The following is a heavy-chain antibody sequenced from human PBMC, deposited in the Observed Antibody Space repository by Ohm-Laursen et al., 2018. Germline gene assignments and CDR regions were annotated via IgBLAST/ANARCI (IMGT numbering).Heavy chain of an antibody. Sequence: ASVKVSCKASGYTFTSYGISWVRQAPGQGLEWMGIINPSGGNTGYAQKFQGRVTMTRNTSISTAYMELSSLRSEDTAVYYCARTLGYYYDSSGYHYWGQGTLVTVSS. CDR3: ARTLGYYYDSSGYHY. CDR1: GYTFTSYG. V-gene: IGHV1-8*02. J-gene: IGHJ4*02. D-gene: IGHD3-22*01. CDR2: INPSGGNT.